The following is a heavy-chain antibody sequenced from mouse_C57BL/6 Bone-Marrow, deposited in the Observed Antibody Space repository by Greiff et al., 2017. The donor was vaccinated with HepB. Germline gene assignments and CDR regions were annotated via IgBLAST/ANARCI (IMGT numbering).Heavy chain of an antibody. CDR2: IDPSDSET. CDR1: GYTFTSYW. Sequence: QVQLQQPGAELVRPGSSVKLSCKASGYTFTSYWMHWVKQRPIQGLECIGNIDPSDSETHYNQKFKDKATLTVDKSSSTAYMQLSSLTSEDSAVYYCARGIFYYFDYWGQGTTLTVSS. J-gene: IGHJ2*01. V-gene: IGHV1-52*01. CDR3: ARGIFYYFDY.